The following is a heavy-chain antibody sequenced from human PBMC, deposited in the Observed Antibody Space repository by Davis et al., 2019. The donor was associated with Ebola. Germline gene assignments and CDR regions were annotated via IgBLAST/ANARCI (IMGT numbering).Heavy chain of an antibody. CDR2: ISANGATT. V-gene: IGHV3-23*01. J-gene: IGHJ6*02. D-gene: IGHD4-17*01. CDR3: ARDSGDYRSLYYYGMDV. CDR1: GFTFSSYS. Sequence: GGSLRLSCAASGFTFSSYSMSWVRQAPGKGLEWVAVISANGATTVYTESAKGRFTISRDNAKNSLYLQMNSLRAEDTAVYYCARDSGDYRSLYYYGMDVWGQGTTVTVSS.